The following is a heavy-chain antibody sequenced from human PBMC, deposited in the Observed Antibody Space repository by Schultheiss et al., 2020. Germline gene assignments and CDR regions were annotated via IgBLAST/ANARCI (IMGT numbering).Heavy chain of an antibody. CDR3: ARDGGPYYDFWSGYDY. V-gene: IGHV3-33*01. D-gene: IGHD3-3*01. Sequence: GESLRLSCAASGFTFSSYGMHWVRQAPGKGLEWVAVIWYDGSNKYYADSVKGRFTISRDNSKNTLYLQMNSLRAEDTAVYYCARDGGPYYDFWSGYDYWGQGSLGTVSS. CDR1: GFTFSSYG. J-gene: IGHJ4*02. CDR2: IWYDGSNK.